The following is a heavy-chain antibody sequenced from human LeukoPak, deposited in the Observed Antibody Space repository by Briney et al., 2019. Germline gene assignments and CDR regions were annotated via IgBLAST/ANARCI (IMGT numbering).Heavy chain of an antibody. V-gene: IGHV3-21*04. CDR2: ISSSSSYI. CDR1: GFTFSSYS. J-gene: IGHJ4*02. Sequence: AGGSLRLSCAASGFTFSSYSMNWVRQAPGKGLEWVSSISSSSSYIYYADSVKGRFTISRDNAKNSLYLQMNSLRADDTAVYYCAKDYYDIWSGFDYWGQGTLVTVSS. CDR3: AKDYYDIWSGFDY. D-gene: IGHD3-3*01.